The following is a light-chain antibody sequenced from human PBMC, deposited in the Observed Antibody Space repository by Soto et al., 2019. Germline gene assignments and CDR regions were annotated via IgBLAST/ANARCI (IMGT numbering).Light chain of an antibody. CDR3: QQYYSTLT. CDR2: WAS. J-gene: IGKJ4*01. CDR1: QSVLYDSNNKNY. V-gene: IGKV4-1*01. Sequence: DIVMTQSPDSLAVSLGERATINCKSSQSVLYDSNNKNYLAWYQQKPGQPPKLLIYWASTRESGVPDRYSGSGSGTDFTLTISSLQAEDVAVYYCQQYYSTLTFGGGTKVEI.